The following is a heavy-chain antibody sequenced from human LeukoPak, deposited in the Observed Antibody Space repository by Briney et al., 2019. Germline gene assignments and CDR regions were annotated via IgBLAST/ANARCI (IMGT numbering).Heavy chain of an antibody. CDR2: IIPIFGTA. J-gene: IGHJ6*02. CDR3: ARDRGVGSVDYYYGMDV. D-gene: IGHD3-10*01. V-gene: IGHV1-69*13. CDR1: GYTFTGYY. Sequence: SVKVSCKASGYTFTGYYMHWVRQAPGQGLEWMGGIIPIFGTANYAQKFQGRVTITADESTSTAYMELSSLRSEDTAVYYCARDRGVGSVDYYYGMDVWGQGTTVTVSS.